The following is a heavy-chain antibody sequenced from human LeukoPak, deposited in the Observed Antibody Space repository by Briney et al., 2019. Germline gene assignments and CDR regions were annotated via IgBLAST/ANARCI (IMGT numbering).Heavy chain of an antibody. CDR2: IYHSGST. Sequence: SGTLSLTCAVSGVSISSGGYSWSWIRQPPGKGLEWIGYIYHSGSTYYNPSLKSRVTISVDRSKNQFSLKLSSVTAADTAVYYCASSYDSSGYYYDYWGQGTLVTVSS. J-gene: IGHJ4*02. V-gene: IGHV4-30-2*01. CDR3: ASSYDSSGYYYDY. CDR1: GVSISSGGYS. D-gene: IGHD3-22*01.